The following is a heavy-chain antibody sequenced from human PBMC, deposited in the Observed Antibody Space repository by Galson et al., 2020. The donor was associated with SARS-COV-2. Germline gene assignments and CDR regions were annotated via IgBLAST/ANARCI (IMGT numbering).Heavy chain of an antibody. CDR3: ARDHYGSGSPGYFDL. Sequence: SETLSLTCTVSGSSISTGGYYWSWIRQLPGKGLEWIGYIYYSGSTYYNPSLKSRLIMSIDTSKNQFSLELRSVTAADAAVYYCARDHYGSGSPGYFDLWGRGTLVTVSS. J-gene: IGHJ2*01. D-gene: IGHD3-10*01. CDR2: IYYSGST. V-gene: IGHV4-31*03. CDR1: GSSISTGGYY.